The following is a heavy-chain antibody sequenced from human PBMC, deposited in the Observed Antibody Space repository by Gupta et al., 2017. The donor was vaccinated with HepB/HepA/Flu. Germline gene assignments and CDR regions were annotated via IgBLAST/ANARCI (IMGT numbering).Heavy chain of an antibody. V-gene: IGHV4-59*01. D-gene: IGHD3-22*01. CDR2: IDHSGDT. CDR1: GGSMSTYY. J-gene: IGHJ6*02. CDR3: ARGYSSLDV. Sequence: QVQLQESGPGLVKPPETLSLTCTVSGGSMSTYYWTWVRQPPGKGLEWIGYIDHSGDTKNNPSLKSRVTFSIDTSRNQFSLRLTSVTAADTAVYFCARGYSSLDVWGQGTTVAVSS.